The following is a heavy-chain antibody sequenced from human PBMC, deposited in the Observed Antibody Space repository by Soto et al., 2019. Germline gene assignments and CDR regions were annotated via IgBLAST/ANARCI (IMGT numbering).Heavy chain of an antibody. CDR2: IYPDGET. CDR1: GLTVSRYY. Sequence: EVQLVESGGGLVQRGGSLRLSCAASGLTVSRYYMSWVRQAPGEGLEWVSVIYPDGETHYADSVTGRFTISRDHANNTLYLQMNSLRGDDTAVYYCAGTLGFDSPRDSWGQGTLVTVSS. CDR3: AGTLGFDSPRDS. V-gene: IGHV3-66*01. J-gene: IGHJ4*02. D-gene: IGHD3-10*01.